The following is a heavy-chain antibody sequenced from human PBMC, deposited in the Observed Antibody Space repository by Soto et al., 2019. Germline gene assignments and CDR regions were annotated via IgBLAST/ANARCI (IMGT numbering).Heavy chain of an antibody. J-gene: IGHJ3*02. CDR1: GYTLTELS. CDR3: ATEINHRPYSSGPSGGAFDI. CDR2: FDPEDGET. D-gene: IGHD6-19*01. Sequence: VKVSCKVSGYTLTELSMHWVRQAPGKGLEWMGGFDPEDGETIYAQKFQGRVTMTEDTSTDTAYMELSSLRSEDTAVYYCATEINHRPYSSGPSGGAFDIWGQGTMVTVSS. V-gene: IGHV1-24*01.